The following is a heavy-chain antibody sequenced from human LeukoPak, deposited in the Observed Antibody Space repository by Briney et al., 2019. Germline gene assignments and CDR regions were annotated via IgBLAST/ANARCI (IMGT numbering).Heavy chain of an antibody. CDR1: GFTFSSYS. J-gene: IGHJ4*02. CDR3: ARDQTTVTTGEYYFDY. CDR2: ISSSSSTI. Sequence: GGSLRLSCAASGFTFSSYSMNWVRQAPGKGLEWVSYISSSSSTIYYADSVKGRFTISRDNAKNSLYLQMNSLRAEDTAVYYCARDQTTVTTGEYYFDYWGQGTLVTVSS. D-gene: IGHD4-17*01. V-gene: IGHV3-48*01.